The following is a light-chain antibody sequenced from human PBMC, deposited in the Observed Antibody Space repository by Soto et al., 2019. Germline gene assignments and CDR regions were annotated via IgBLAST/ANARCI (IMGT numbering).Light chain of an antibody. CDR2: DVT. Sequence: QSVLTQPASVSGSPGQSISISCIGTSSDVGAFNYVSWYQHHPGKAPQLIIYDVTSRPSGVPNRFSASKSGNTASLTISGLQAEDEADYYCSSYTTRNTEVFGTGTKATVL. CDR1: SSDVGAFNY. V-gene: IGLV2-14*03. CDR3: SSYTTRNTEV. J-gene: IGLJ1*01.